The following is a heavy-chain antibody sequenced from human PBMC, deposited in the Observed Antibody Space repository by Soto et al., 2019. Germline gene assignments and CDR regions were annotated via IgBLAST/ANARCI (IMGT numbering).Heavy chain of an antibody. CDR2: ISDIAYT. CDR3: ASDPARVYYGIDV. D-gene: IGHD6-6*01. Sequence: PSETLSHSFTVSDGSITYINNHYCNWFRLPPGKGLEWIGYISDIAYTSYNPSLKGRVSISVDTSKNQFSLTLTSVTAADTAVYYCASDPARVYYGIDVWGQGTTVTVSS. V-gene: IGHV4-61*05. J-gene: IGHJ6*02. CDR1: DGSITYINNHY.